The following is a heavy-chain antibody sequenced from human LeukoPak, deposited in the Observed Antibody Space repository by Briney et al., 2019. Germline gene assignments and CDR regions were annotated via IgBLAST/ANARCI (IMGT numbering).Heavy chain of an antibody. CDR3: ATGGSYFDFDY. Sequence: SETLSLTCTVSGGSISSYYWSWVRQPAGKGLEWIGRIYTSGSTNYNPSLKSRVTMSVDTSKNQFSLKLSSVTAADTAVYYCATGGSYFDFDYWGQGTPVTVSS. V-gene: IGHV4-4*07. D-gene: IGHD1-26*01. CDR1: GGSISSYY. J-gene: IGHJ4*02. CDR2: IYTSGST.